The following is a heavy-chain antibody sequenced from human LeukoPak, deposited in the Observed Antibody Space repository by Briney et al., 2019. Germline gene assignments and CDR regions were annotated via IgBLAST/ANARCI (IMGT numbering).Heavy chain of an antibody. Sequence: SETLSLTCAVSGASISSYYWSWIRQPAGKGLEWIGRFSSSGTTKYNPSLKSRVTMSVDTSKSHFSLRLSSVTAADTAVYYCARDYYGSGRNWFDPWGQGTLVTVSS. CDR3: ARDYYGSGRNWFDP. CDR1: GASISSYY. J-gene: IGHJ5*02. D-gene: IGHD3-10*01. V-gene: IGHV4-4*07. CDR2: FSSSGTT.